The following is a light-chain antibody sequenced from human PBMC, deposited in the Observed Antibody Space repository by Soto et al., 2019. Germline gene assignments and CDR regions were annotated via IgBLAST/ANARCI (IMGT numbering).Light chain of an antibody. V-gene: IGKV3-20*01. CDR1: QSVTNKF. CDR3: QQYGTPLFT. Sequence: IVLTPSPGTLSLSPGERATLSCGASQSVTNKFLAWYQQKPGQAPRLLIYGASSRATGVPDKFSGSGSGTDFTLTISRLEPGDFAVYYCQQYGTPLFTFGPGTKVDIK. CDR2: GAS. J-gene: IGKJ3*01.